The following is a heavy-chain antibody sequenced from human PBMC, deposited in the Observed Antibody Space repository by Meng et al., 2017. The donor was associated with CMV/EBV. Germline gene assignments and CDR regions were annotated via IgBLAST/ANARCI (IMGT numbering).Heavy chain of an antibody. CDR2: IYSGGSST. V-gene: IGHV3-23*03. CDR1: GFTFSSYA. Sequence: GESLKISCAASGFTFSSYAMSWVRQAPGKGLEWVSVIYSGGSSTYYADSVKGRFTISSDNSKNTLYLQMNSLRAEDTAVYYCSRGTSFDYWGQGTLVTVSS. CDR3: SRGTSFDY. J-gene: IGHJ4*02. D-gene: IGHD2-2*01.